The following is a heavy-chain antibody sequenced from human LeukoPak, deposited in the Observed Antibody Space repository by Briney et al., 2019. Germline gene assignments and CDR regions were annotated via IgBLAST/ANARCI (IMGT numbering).Heavy chain of an antibody. V-gene: IGHV4-59*01. Sequence: PSETLSLTCTVSGGSISSYYWSWLRQPPGKGLEWIGYIYYSGSTNYNPSLTSRVTISVDTSKNQFSLKLSSVTAADTAVYYCARNVLLWFGELIDWGQGTLVTVSS. J-gene: IGHJ4*02. CDR1: GGSISSYY. CDR2: IYYSGST. D-gene: IGHD3-10*01. CDR3: ARNVLLWFGELID.